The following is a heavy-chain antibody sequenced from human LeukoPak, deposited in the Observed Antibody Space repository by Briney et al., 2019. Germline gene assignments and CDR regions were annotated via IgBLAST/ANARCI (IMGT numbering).Heavy chain of an antibody. CDR1: GYTFTSYG. D-gene: IGHD3-3*01. CDR3: ARDADYDFWSGYYL. Sequence: ASVKVSCKASGYTFTSYGISWVRQAPGQGLEWMGRISAYNGNTNYAQKLQGRVTMTTDTSTSTAYMELRSLRSDDTAVYYCARDADYDFWSGYYLWGQGTLVTVSS. CDR2: ISAYNGNT. V-gene: IGHV1-18*01. J-gene: IGHJ4*02.